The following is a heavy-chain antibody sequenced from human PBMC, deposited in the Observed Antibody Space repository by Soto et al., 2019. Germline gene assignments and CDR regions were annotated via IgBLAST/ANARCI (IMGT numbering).Heavy chain of an antibody. CDR1: VGSISSNNW. V-gene: IGHV4-4*02. CDR2: IYHSGST. Sequence: PSETLSVTCAVYVGSISSNNWWSWVRQPPGKGLEWIGEIYHSGSTNYNPSLKSRVTISLDKSKNQFSLKLTSVTAADSAVYYCARDDHIVVVPTSLGAMDVWGQGTTVTVSS. D-gene: IGHD2-2*01. CDR3: ARDDHIVVVPTSLGAMDV. J-gene: IGHJ6*02.